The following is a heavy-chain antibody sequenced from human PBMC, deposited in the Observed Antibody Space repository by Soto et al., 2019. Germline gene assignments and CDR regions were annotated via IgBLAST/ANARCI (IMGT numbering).Heavy chain of an antibody. CDR2: INHSGST. D-gene: IGHD3-10*01. CDR3: ARGTPRRITMVRGPFFDY. CDR1: GGSFSGYY. V-gene: IGHV4-34*01. J-gene: IGHJ4*02. Sequence: PSETLSLTCAVYGGSFSGYYWSWIRQPPGKGLEWIGEINHSGSTNYNPSLKSRVTISVDTSKNQFSLKLSSVTAADTAVYYCARGTPRRITMVRGPFFDYWGQGTLVTVSS.